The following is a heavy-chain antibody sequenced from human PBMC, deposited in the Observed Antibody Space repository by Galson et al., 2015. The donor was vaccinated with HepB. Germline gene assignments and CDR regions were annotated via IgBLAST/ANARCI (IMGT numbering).Heavy chain of an antibody. CDR1: GFTFSSYE. CDR3: AGAGGLYNHGYLHY. D-gene: IGHD5-18*01. CDR2: IDSSGSTI. Sequence: SLRVSCAASGFTFSSYEMNWVRQAPGKGLEWLSYIDSSGSTIYYTDSVKGRFTISRDNTKNSLYLQMNSLRGEDTAVYYCAGAGGLYNHGYLHYWGQGTLVTVFS. V-gene: IGHV3-48*03. J-gene: IGHJ4*02.